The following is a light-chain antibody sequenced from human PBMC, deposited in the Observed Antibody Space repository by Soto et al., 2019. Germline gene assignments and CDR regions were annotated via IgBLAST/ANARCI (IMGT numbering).Light chain of an antibody. CDR1: KLGDKY. V-gene: IGLV3-1*01. CDR3: QAWDSSTAGV. CDR2: QDS. J-gene: IGLJ1*01. Sequence: ELTQPPSVSVSPGQTASITCSGDKLGDKYACWYQQKPGQSPVLVIYQDSKRPSGIPERFSGSNSGNTATPTISGTQAMDEADYYCQAWDSSTAGVFGTGTKVTVL.